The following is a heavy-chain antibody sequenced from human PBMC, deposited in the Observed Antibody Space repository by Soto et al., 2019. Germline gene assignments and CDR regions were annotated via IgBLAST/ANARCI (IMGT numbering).Heavy chain of an antibody. V-gene: IGHV3-48*03. D-gene: IGHD3-22*01. CDR2: ISSSGSTI. Sequence: GSLRLSCAASGFTFSSYEMNWVRQAPGKGLEWVSYISSSGSTIYYADSVKGRFTISRDNAKNSLYLQMNSLRAEDTAVYYCARGYDSSGYIPDYWGQGTLVTVSS. CDR1: GFTFSSYE. CDR3: ARGYDSSGYIPDY. J-gene: IGHJ4*02.